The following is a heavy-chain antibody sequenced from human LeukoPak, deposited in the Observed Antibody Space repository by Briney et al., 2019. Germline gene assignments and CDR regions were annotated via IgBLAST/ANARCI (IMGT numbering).Heavy chain of an antibody. D-gene: IGHD3-10*01. V-gene: IGHV1-8*01. CDR1: GYTFTSYD. J-gene: IGHJ6*03. CDR2: MNPNSGNT. Sequence: ASVKVSCKASGYTFTSYDINWVRQATGQGLEWMGWMNPNSGNTGYAQKFQGRVTMTRNTSISTAYMELSSLRSEDTAVYYCARGPLHSPNGSGSYAAHYYYYYYMDVWGKGTTVTISS. CDR3: ARGPLHSPNGSGSYAAHYYYYYYMDV.